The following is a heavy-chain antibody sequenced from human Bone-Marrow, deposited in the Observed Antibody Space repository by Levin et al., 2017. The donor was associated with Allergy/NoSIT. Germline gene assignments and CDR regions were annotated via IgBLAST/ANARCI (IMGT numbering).Heavy chain of an antibody. CDR2: IKGDGSGT. CDR1: GFTFSAYW. J-gene: IGHJ4*02. Sequence: GESLKISCVATGFTFSAYWMNWVRQTPGKGPVWVSFIKGDGSGTSYADSVKGRFTISRDNAKNTLYLQMNSLTVEDTAVYYCARDGDGHFDYWGQGTLVAVSS. D-gene: IGHD7-27*01. CDR3: ARDGDGHFDY. V-gene: IGHV3-74*01.